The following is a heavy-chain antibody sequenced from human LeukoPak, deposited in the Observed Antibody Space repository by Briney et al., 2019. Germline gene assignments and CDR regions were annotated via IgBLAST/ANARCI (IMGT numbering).Heavy chain of an antibody. CDR3: ARHGVRGAPYNWFDP. J-gene: IGHJ5*02. D-gene: IGHD3-10*01. CDR1: GGSNSNYY. Sequence: PSETLSLTCTVSGGSNSNYYWNWIRQPPGKGLEWIGNIYYSGSTNYNPSLKSRVTISVDTSKNQFSLKLTSVTAADTAVYYCARHGVRGAPYNWFDPWGQGTLVTVSS. V-gene: IGHV4-59*08. CDR2: IYYSGST.